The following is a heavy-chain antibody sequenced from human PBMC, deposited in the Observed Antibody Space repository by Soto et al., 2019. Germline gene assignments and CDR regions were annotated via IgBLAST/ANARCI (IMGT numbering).Heavy chain of an antibody. CDR1: GGTFSSYA. V-gene: IGHV1-69*12. CDR2: IIPIFGTA. CDR3: ARGAYDILTGYYDYYYYGMDV. Sequence: QVQLVQSGAEVKKPGSSVKVSRKASGGTFSSYAISWVRQAPGQGLEWMGGIIPIFGTANYAQKFQGRVTITADESTSTAYMELSSLRSEDTAVYYCARGAYDILTGYYDYYYYGMDVWGQGTTVTVSS. J-gene: IGHJ6*02. D-gene: IGHD3-9*01.